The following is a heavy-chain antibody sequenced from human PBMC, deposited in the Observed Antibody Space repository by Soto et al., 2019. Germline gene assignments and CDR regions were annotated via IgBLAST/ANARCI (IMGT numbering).Heavy chain of an antibody. J-gene: IGHJ4*02. Sequence: QAQLVQSGAEVKKPGASVKVSCKASGYTSNNYAMHWVRQAPGQGLEWMGCINAGNGNTKYSQKFQDRVTISRDTSASTASMELSSLRYEDTAFYSCARERISMVRGAPFYWGQGTLVTVSS. V-gene: IGHV1-3*01. CDR3: ARERISMVRGAPFY. D-gene: IGHD3-10*01. CDR1: GYTSNNYA. CDR2: INAGNGNT.